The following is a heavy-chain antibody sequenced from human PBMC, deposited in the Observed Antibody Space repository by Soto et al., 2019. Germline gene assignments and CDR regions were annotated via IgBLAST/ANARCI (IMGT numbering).Heavy chain of an antibody. CDR1: GYTFTSYA. Sequence: ASVTVSCKASGYTFTSYAMNWVRQAPGQGLEWMGWINTNTGNPTYAQGFTGRFVFSLDTSVSTAYLQICSLKAEDTAVYYCARDKGCSGGSCYLSLFDPWGQGTLVTVSS. CDR2: INTNTGNP. CDR3: ARDKGCSGGSCYLSLFDP. D-gene: IGHD2-15*01. J-gene: IGHJ5*02. V-gene: IGHV7-4-1*01.